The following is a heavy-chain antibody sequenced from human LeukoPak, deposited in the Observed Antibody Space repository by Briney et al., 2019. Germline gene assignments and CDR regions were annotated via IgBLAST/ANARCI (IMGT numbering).Heavy chain of an antibody. D-gene: IGHD2-15*01. CDR3: AKDWSAAH. Sequence: GGYLRLSCAASGFTFTNYAMTWVRQATGKGLEWVSAISVGGTKTHYADSVRGRFTISRDDSKKTLYLQMSSLRAEDTAVYYCAKDWSAAHWGQGTLVTVSS. V-gene: IGHV3-23*01. J-gene: IGHJ4*02. CDR2: ISVGGTKT. CDR1: GFTFTNYA.